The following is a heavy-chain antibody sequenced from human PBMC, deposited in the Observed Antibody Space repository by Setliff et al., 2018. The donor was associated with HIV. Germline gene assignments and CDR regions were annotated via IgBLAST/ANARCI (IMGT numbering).Heavy chain of an antibody. CDR1: GGTFSRYA. D-gene: IGHD6-13*01. Sequence: GASVKVSCKASGGTFSRYAISWVRQAPGQGVEWMGGIIPSLGIANYAQKFQGRVTITADESQSRSYMEVSSLRYDDTAVYYCATNPKRSSWYGAALEGYYYYGRYVWRRGTTVTVSS. CDR3: ATNPKRSSWYGAALEGYYYYGRYV. V-gene: IGHV1-69*10. CDR2: IIPSLGIA. J-gene: IGHJ6*01.